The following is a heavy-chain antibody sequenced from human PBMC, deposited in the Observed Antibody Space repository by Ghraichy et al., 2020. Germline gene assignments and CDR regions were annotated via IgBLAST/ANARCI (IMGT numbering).Heavy chain of an antibody. V-gene: IGHV4-59*11. J-gene: IGHJ6*02. CDR2: VDYRGST. CDR3: ASHAPILRYGMDV. CDR1: GGSISSHY. Sequence: SQTLSLTCTVSGGSISSHYWSWIRQPPGKGLEWIGYVDYRGSTNYNPPLKSRVTISGDTSKNQFSLKLSSVTAADTAVYYCASHAPILRYGMDVWGPGTTVTVSS.